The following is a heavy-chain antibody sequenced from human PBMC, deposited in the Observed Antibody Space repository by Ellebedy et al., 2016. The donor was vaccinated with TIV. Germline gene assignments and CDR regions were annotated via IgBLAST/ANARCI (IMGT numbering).Heavy chain of an antibody. CDR2: IIPIFGTA. D-gene: IGHD5-18*01. J-gene: IGHJ6*02. CDR1: GYTFTSCY. CDR3: ARDRGYSPYYGMDV. Sequence: SVKVSXKASGYTFTSCYMHWVRQAPGQGLEWMGGIIPIFGTANYAQKFQGRVTITADESTSTAYMELSSLRSEDTAVYYCARDRGYSPYYGMDVWGQGTTVTVSS. V-gene: IGHV1-69*13.